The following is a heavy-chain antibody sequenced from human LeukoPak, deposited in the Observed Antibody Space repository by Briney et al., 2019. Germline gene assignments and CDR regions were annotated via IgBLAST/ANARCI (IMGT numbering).Heavy chain of an antibody. V-gene: IGHV3-9*01. Sequence: PGRSLRLPCAASGFTFDDYAMHWVRQAPGKGLEWVSGISWNSGSIGYADSVKGRFTISRDNAKNSLYLQMNSLRAEDTALYYCAKGNHGMATWGQGTLVTVSS. CDR3: AKGNHGMAT. CDR1: GFTFDDYA. CDR2: ISWNSGSI. D-gene: IGHD5-24*01. J-gene: IGHJ5*02.